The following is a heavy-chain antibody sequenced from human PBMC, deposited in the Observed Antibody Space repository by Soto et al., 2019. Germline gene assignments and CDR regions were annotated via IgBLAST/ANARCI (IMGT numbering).Heavy chain of an antibody. CDR2: IYPGDSDT. D-gene: IGHD3-10*01. CDR1: GYSFTSYW. V-gene: IGHV5-51*01. Sequence: PGESLRISCKGSGYSFTSYWIGWVRQMPGKGLEWMGIIYPGDSDTRYSPSFQGQVTISADKSISTAYLQWSSLKASDTAMYYCARYRGEELLLSTSVYYYYYMDVWGKGTTVT. CDR3: ARYRGEELLLSTSVYYYYYMDV. J-gene: IGHJ6*03.